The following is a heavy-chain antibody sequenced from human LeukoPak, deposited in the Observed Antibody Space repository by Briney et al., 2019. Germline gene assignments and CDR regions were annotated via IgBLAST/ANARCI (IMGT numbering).Heavy chain of an antibody. CDR2: FYYSGST. CDR1: GDSISSSSYY. CDR3: ARHARRAFDI. J-gene: IGHJ3*02. Sequence: SETLSLTCTVSGDSISSSSYYWGWIRQPPGKGLEWIGSFYYSGSTYYNPSLKSRVTISVDTSKNQFSLKLSSVTAADTAVYYCARHARRAFDIWGQGTMVTVSS. V-gene: IGHV4-39*01.